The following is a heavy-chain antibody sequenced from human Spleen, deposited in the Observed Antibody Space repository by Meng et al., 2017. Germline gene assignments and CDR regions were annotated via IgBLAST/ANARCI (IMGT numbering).Heavy chain of an antibody. J-gene: IGHJ5*02. CDR1: GDSISSSDSY. CDR3: VRSSGWVKTGFDP. Sequence: QPQLQESGPGLVKPSETLSLTCSVSGDSISSSDSYWGWIRQSPGKGLEWIGSIGHSGFTYYTPSLESRVTVSVDTSRSQFSLWLTSVTAADTAVYYCVRSSGWVKTGFDPWGQGTLVTVSS. CDR2: IGHSGFT. V-gene: IGHV4-39*01. D-gene: IGHD6-19*01.